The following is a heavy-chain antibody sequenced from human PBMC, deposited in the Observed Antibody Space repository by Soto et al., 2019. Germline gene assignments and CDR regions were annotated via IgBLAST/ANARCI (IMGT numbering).Heavy chain of an antibody. D-gene: IGHD4-17*01. Sequence: EVQLVESGGGLVQPGGSLRLSCAASGFTFSSYWMSWVRQAPGKGLEWVANIKQDGSEKYYVDSVKGRFTISGDNAKNSLYLQMNSLRAEDTAVYYCARDDGDYYYYYYYMDVWGKGTTVTVSS. V-gene: IGHV3-7*01. J-gene: IGHJ6*03. CDR3: ARDDGDYYYYYYYMDV. CDR1: GFTFSSYW. CDR2: IKQDGSEK.